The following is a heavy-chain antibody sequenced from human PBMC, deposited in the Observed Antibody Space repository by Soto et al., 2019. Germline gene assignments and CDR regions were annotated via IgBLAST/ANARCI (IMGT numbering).Heavy chain of an antibody. J-gene: IGHJ6*02. V-gene: IGHV1-18*01. CDR2: ISAYNGNT. Sequence: ASVKVSCKASGYTFTSYGISWVRQAPGQGLEWMGWISAYNGNTNYAQKLQGRVTMTTDTSTSTAYMELRSLRSDDTAVYYCARDLRRRVDFWSGYSYYGMDVWGQGTTVTVS. D-gene: IGHD3-3*01. CDR1: GYTFTSYG. CDR3: ARDLRRRVDFWSGYSYYGMDV.